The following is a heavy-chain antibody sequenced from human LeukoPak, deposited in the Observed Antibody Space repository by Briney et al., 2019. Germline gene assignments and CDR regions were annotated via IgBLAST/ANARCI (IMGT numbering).Heavy chain of an antibody. CDR1: GGSISSDY. D-gene: IGHD2-2*01. CDR2: IYYSGNT. Sequence: PSETLSLTCTVSGGSISSDYWSWIRQPPGKGLEWIGYIYYSGNTNYNPSLESRVSISVDTSKSQFSLRLSSVTAADTAVYYCARDLGSSATYFYYMDVWGKGTTVTVSS. J-gene: IGHJ6*03. CDR3: ARDLGSSATYFYYMDV. V-gene: IGHV4-59*01.